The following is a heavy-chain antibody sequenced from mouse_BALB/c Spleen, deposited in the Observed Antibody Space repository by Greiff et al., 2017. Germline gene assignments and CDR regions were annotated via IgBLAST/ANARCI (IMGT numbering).Heavy chain of an antibody. CDR2: INSNGGST. V-gene: IGHV5-6-2*01. CDR3: ARQGCDWAWFAY. D-gene: IGHD4-1*01. Sequence: EVKLVESGGGLVKPGGSLKLSCAASGFTFSSYYMSWVRQTPEKRLELVAAINSNGGSTYYPDTVKGRCTISRDNAKNTLYLQLSSLKSEDTALYYCARQGCDWAWFAYWGQGTLVTVSA. CDR1: GFTFSSYY. J-gene: IGHJ3*01.